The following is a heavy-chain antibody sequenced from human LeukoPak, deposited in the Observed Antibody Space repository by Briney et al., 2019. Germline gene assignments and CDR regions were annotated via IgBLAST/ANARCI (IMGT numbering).Heavy chain of an antibody. D-gene: IGHD1/OR15-1a*01. CDR3: ARGAGKTDY. Sequence: QPGGSLRLSCAASGFTFSSFWMSWVRQAPGRGLEWVASIKQDGSDKYYVDSVKGRFTISRDNAKNSLYLQMDSLRAEDAAVYYCARGAGKTDYWGQGTLVTVSS. CDR2: IKQDGSDK. CDR1: GFTFSSFW. J-gene: IGHJ4*02. V-gene: IGHV3-7*04.